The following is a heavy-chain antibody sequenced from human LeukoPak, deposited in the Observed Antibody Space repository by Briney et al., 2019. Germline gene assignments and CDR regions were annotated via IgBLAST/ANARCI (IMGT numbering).Heavy chain of an antibody. Sequence: GASVKVSCKASGGTFSSYAISWVRQAPGQGLEWMGRIIPILGIANYAQKFQGRVTITADKSTSTAYMELSSLRAEDTAVYYCARECRCNVGVVAANWVGPRGQGTLGTGSP. D-gene: IGHD2-15*01. CDR3: ARECRCNVGVVAANWVGP. J-gene: IGHJ5*01. V-gene: IGHV1-69*04. CDR1: GGTFSSYA. CDR2: IIPILGIA.